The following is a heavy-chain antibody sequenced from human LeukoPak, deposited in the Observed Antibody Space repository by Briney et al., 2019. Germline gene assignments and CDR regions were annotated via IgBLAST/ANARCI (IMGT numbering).Heavy chain of an antibody. J-gene: IGHJ4*02. CDR1: GASLSSYY. D-gene: IGHD3-3*01. CDR3: ATGYYEPFDN. CDR2: ISDTGKT. Sequence: PSETLSLTCSVSGASLSSYYWGWIRQSPGKGLEWLGYISDTGKTDYNPPLKSRGTLSLDTSKNQFSLRLTSVTAADTAVYYCATGYYEPFDNWGQGTLVTVSS. V-gene: IGHV4-59*01.